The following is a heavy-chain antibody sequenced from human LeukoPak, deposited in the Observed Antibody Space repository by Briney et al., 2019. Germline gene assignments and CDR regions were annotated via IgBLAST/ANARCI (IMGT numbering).Heavy chain of an antibody. D-gene: IGHD6-6*01. J-gene: IGHJ3*02. V-gene: IGHV3-30*02. Sequence: GGSLRLSCAGSGFTFSSYWMTWVRQAPGKGLEWVAFIRYDGSNKYYADSVKGRFTISRDSSKNTLYLQMNSLRAEDTAVYYCAVLAGVAARYDAFDIWGQGTMVTVSS. CDR1: GFTFSSYW. CDR2: IRYDGSNK. CDR3: AVLAGVAARYDAFDI.